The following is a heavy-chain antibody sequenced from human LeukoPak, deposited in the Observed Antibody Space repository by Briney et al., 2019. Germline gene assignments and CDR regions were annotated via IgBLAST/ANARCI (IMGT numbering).Heavy chain of an antibody. D-gene: IGHD5-18*01. J-gene: IGHJ4*02. CDR1: RYTFTNYG. CDR2: INAYNSNT. Sequence: ASVTVSCLASRYTFTNYGIRGLRQAAGQGRAGMGWINAYNSNTNHAQKLQGRVTMTTDTSTSTAYMELGSLRSEDTAVYYCAREIGPRQLHLWGSAFDYWGQGTLVTASS. V-gene: IGHV1-18*01. CDR3: AREIGPRQLHLWGSAFDY.